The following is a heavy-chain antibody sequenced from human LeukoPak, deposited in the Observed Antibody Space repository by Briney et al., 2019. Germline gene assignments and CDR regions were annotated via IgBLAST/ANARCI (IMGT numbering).Heavy chain of an antibody. CDR3: AKSRRLGYCTNGVCPGGDY. D-gene: IGHD2-8*01. Sequence: GGTLRLSCAASGLTFSSYGMSWVRQAPGRGLEWVSAISTTGGTTYYADSVRGRFTISRDNSRNTLYLQMNSLRAEDTAIYYCAKSRRLGYCTNGVCPGGDYWGQGTLVTVSS. J-gene: IGHJ4*02. CDR2: ISTTGGTT. CDR1: GLTFSSYG. V-gene: IGHV3-23*01.